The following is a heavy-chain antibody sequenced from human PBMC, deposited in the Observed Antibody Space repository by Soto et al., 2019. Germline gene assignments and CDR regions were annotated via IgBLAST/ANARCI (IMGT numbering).Heavy chain of an antibody. CDR1: GFSLSTSGVG. J-gene: IGHJ6*04. Sequence: SCTSVVNPTETLTLTCTFSGFSLSTSGVGVGWIRQPPGKALEWLALIYWNDDKRYSPSLKSRLTITKDTSKNQVVLTMTNMEPVDTATYYCANNPRYHTGYYHGMDVWGEGTTVTVSS. CDR3: ANNPRYHTGYYHGMDV. CDR2: IYWNDDK. D-gene: IGHD1-26*01. V-gene: IGHV2-5*01.